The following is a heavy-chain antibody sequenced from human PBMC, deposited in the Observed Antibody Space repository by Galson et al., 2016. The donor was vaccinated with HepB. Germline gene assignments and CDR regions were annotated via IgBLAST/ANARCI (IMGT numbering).Heavy chain of an antibody. CDR3: ARTRTVFGVVITGGWFDP. V-gene: IGHV1-69*13. J-gene: IGHJ5*02. Sequence: VKVSCKASGGTFSSYAISWVRQAPGPGLEWMGGIIPIFGTANYAQKFQGRVTINADKSTSTAYMELSSLRSEDTAVYYCARTRTVFGVVITGGWFDPWGQGTLVTVSS. CDR1: GGTFSSYA. D-gene: IGHD3-3*01. CDR2: IIPIFGTA.